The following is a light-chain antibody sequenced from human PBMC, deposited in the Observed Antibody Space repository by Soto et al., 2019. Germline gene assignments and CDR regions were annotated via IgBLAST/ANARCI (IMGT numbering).Light chain of an antibody. CDR2: DAS. CDR3: QQYNNWPRT. J-gene: IGKJ1*01. CDR1: DSVSRN. V-gene: IGKV3-15*01. Sequence: EVVITQSPSSLSVSTGERATLSCRASDSVSRNLAWYQQKPCKAPRLLIYDASTRATGIPARFSGSGSGTEFTLTISSLQSEDFAVYYCQQYNNWPRTFGQGTKVDIK.